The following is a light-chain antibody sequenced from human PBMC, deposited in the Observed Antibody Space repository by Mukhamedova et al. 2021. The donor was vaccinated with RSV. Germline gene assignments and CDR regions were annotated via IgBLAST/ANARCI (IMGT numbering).Light chain of an antibody. CDR2: KAS. Sequence: WYQRRVHGRAPRLLIYKASTLESGAPSRFSGSGSGTEFTLTISSLQPNDFATYYCQQYNHYLTFGGGTKVAIK. V-gene: IGKV1-5*03. CDR3: QQYNHYLT. J-gene: IGKJ4*01.